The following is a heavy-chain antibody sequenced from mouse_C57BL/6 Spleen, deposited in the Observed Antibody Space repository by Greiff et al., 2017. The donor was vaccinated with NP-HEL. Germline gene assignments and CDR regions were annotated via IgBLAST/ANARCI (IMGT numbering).Heavy chain of an antibody. Sequence: VQLQQSGAELVMPGASVKLSCKASGYTFTSYWMHWVKQRPGQGLEWIGEIDPSDSYTNYNQKFKGKSTLTVDKSSSTAYMQLSSLTSEDSAVYSCARGAYYDYDGVSYWGQGTLVTVSA. CDR1: GYTFTSYW. CDR2: IDPSDSYT. V-gene: IGHV1-69*01. CDR3: ARGAYYDYDGVSY. J-gene: IGHJ3*01. D-gene: IGHD2-4*01.